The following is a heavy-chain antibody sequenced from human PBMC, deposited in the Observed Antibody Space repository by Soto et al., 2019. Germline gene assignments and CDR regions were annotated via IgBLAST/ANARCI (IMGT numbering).Heavy chain of an antibody. J-gene: IGHJ3*01. D-gene: IGHD5-12*01. CDR2: VYVSDSET. CDR1: GYYSSSYW. Sequence: GESLKISCRGSGYYSSSYWIAWVRQMSGKGLEWLGSVYVSDSETKYSPSFQGQVTISADKYTNTAYLYWSSLKASDTAMYYCARRGTLSGRDAFDVWGEGTMVT. CDR3: ARRGTLSGRDAFDV. V-gene: IGHV5-51*01.